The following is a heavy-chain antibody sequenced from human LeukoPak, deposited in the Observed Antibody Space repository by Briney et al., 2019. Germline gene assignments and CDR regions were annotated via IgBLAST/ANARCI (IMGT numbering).Heavy chain of an antibody. CDR2: IIPIFGTA. V-gene: IGHV1-69*05. CDR1: GYTFTSYY. J-gene: IGHJ4*02. D-gene: IGHD6-19*01. Sequence: ASVKVSCKASGYTFTSYYMHWVRQAPGQGLEWMGRIIPIFGTANYAQKFQGRVTITTDESTSTAYMELSSLRSEDTAVYYCAREQASSGWYGGLGYWGQGTLVTVSS. CDR3: AREQASSGWYGGLGY.